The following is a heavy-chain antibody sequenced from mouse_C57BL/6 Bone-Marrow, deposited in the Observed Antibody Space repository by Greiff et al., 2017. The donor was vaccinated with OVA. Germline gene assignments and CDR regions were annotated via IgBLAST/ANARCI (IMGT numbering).Heavy chain of an antibody. V-gene: IGHV5-4*01. CDR3: ARDYYGLYYFDY. CDR2: ISDGGSYT. Sequence: EVKLVESGGGLVKPGGSLKLSCAASGFTFSSYAMSWVRQPPEKRLEWVATISDGGSYTYYPATVKGRFTISRDNAKNNLYLQMSHLKSEDTAMYYCARDYYGLYYFDYWGQGTTLTVSS. D-gene: IGHD1-1*01. J-gene: IGHJ2*01. CDR1: GFTFSSYA.